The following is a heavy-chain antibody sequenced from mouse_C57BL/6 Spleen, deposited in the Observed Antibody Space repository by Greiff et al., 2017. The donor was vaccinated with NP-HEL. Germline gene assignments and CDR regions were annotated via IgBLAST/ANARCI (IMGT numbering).Heavy chain of an antibody. CDR3: ASGPYDGYPYAMDY. CDR1: GYSITSGYD. J-gene: IGHJ4*01. D-gene: IGHD2-3*01. CDR2: ISYSGST. Sequence: VQLQQSGPGMVKPSQSLSLTCTVPGYSITSGYDWHWIRHFPGNQLEWMGYISYSGSTNYNPSLKSRISITHDTSKNHFFLKLNSVTTEDTATYYCASGPYDGYPYAMDYWGQGTSVTVSS. V-gene: IGHV3-1*01.